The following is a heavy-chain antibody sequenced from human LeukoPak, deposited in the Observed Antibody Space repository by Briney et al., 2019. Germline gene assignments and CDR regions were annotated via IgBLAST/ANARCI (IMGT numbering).Heavy chain of an antibody. J-gene: IGHJ4*02. CDR3: ARQVVAVAGTGYFDY. Sequence: SETLSLTCSVSGGSISSYHWSWIRQPPGKGLEWIGSISYSGSTYYNASLKSRGTISVDTSKNQFSLKLNSVTAADTAVYFCARQVVAVAGTGYFDYWGQGTLVTVSS. CDR1: GGSISSYH. CDR2: ISYSGST. D-gene: IGHD6-19*01. V-gene: IGHV4-39*01.